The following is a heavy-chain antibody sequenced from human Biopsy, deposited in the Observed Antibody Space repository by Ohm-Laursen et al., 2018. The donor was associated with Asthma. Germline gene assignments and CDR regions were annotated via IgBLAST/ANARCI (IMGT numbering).Heavy chain of an antibody. V-gene: IGHV3-53*01. J-gene: IGHJ4*02. CDR2: IYSGGTS. CDR3: ARGDSSNWSHYYFDY. CDR1: GFAVSRDY. D-gene: IGHD3-22*01. Sequence: SLRLSCSASGFAVSRDYMFWVHQAPGKGLEWVSVIYSGGTSHTADSVRGRFTISRDYSKNTLYLQMHGLRAEDTAVYYCARGDSSNWSHYYFDYWGQGTLVTVSS.